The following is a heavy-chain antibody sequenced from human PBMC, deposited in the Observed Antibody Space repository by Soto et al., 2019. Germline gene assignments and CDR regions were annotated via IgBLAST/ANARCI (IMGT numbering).Heavy chain of an antibody. CDR3: AKDAVPYNGKWDWFDS. CDR2: IGGGGTDT. Sequence: VQLLESGGGLVQPGGSLTLSCAASRFTFSDFAMSWVRQAPGKGLEWVSSIGGGGTDTYYADSVKGRFTISRDNSKNTLYLQMDSLRDEDMAVYYCAKDAVPYNGKWDWFDSWGQGTLVIVSS. V-gene: IGHV3-23*01. D-gene: IGHD1-20*01. CDR1: RFTFSDFA. J-gene: IGHJ5*01.